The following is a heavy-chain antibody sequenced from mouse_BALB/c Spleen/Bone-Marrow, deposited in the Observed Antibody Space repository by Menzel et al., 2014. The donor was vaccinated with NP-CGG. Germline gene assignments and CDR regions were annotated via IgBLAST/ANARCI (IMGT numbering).Heavy chain of an antibody. V-gene: IGHV1-67*01. CDR3: ARSGYGYDWFAY. CDR1: GYTFTDYA. J-gene: IGHJ3*01. CDR2: ISTYSGNT. D-gene: IGHD2-2*01. Sequence: QVQLKESGPELVRPGVSVKISRKGSGYTFTDYAMHWVKQSHAKSLEWIGVISTYSGNTNYNQKFKGKATMTVDKSPSTAYMELARLTSEDSAIYYCARSGYGYDWFAYWGQGTLVTVSA.